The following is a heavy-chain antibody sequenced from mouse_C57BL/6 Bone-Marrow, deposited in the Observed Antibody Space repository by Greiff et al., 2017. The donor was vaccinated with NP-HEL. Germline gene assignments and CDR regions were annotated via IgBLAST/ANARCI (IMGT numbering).Heavy chain of an antibody. CDR2: INPNYGTT. D-gene: IGHD2-4*01. Sequence: EVQLQQSGPELVKPGASVKISCKASGYSFTDYNMNWVKQSHGKSLEWIGVINPNYGTTSYNQKFKGKATLTVDQSSSTAYMQLNSLTSEDSAVYDCARSGVYYDYDAPTLAYWGQGTRVTVSA. CDR1: GYSFTDYN. CDR3: ARSGVYYDYDAPTLAY. J-gene: IGHJ3*01. V-gene: IGHV1-39*01.